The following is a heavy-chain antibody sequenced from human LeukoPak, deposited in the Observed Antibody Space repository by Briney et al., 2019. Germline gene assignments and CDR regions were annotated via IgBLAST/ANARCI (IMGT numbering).Heavy chain of an antibody. CDR2: IYYSGST. Sequence: SETLSLTCTVSGGSISSSSYYWGWIRQPPGKGLEWIGSIYYSGSTYYNPSLKSRVTISVDTSKNQFSLQLSSVTAADTAVYYCARVKEAAAATGSAEYFQHWGQGTRVTVSS. J-gene: IGHJ1*01. CDR1: GGSISSSSYY. CDR3: ARVKEAAAATGSAEYFQH. D-gene: IGHD6-13*01. V-gene: IGHV4-39*07.